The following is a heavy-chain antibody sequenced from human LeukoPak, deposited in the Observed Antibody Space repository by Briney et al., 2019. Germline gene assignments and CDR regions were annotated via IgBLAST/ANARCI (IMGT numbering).Heavy chain of an antibody. Sequence: ASVKVSCKASGYTFTGYYMHWVRQAPGQGLEWMGWTNPNSGGTNYAQKFQGRVTMTRDTSISTAYMELSRLRSDDTAAYYCARTSGTVTTSSWYFDLWGRGTLVTVSS. D-gene: IGHD4-17*01. CDR3: ARTSGTVTTSSWYFDL. J-gene: IGHJ2*01. CDR1: GYTFTGYY. CDR2: TNPNSGGT. V-gene: IGHV1-2*02.